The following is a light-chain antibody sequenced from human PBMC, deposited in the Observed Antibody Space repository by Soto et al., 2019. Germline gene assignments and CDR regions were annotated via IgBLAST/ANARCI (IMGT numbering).Light chain of an antibody. CDR3: SSYAGSNTFVV. V-gene: IGLV2-8*01. CDR1: SSDVGAYNS. Sequence: QSLLTQPPCASGSPGQSVTISCTGTSSDVGAYNSVSWYQQHPGKAPKLMIYEVIKRPSGVPDRFSGSKSDNTASLTVSGLQAEDEAVYYCSSYAGSNTFVVFGGGTKVTVL. J-gene: IGLJ2*01. CDR2: EVI.